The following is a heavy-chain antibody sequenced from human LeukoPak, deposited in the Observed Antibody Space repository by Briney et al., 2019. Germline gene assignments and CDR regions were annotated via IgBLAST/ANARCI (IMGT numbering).Heavy chain of an antibody. D-gene: IGHD2-2*01. CDR1: GFTFSSYS. Sequence: PGGSLRLSCAASGFTFSSYSMNWVRQAPGKGLEWVSSISSSSSYIYYADSVKGRCTISRDNAKNSLYLQMNSLRAEDTAVYYCASLLAFHAPMPDWGQGTLVTVSS. J-gene: IGHJ4*02. V-gene: IGHV3-21*01. CDR3: ASLLAFHAPMPD. CDR2: ISSSSSYI.